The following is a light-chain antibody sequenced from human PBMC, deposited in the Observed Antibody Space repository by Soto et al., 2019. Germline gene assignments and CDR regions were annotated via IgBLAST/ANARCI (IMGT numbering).Light chain of an antibody. CDR3: QQYNSYSLT. CDR1: QSISSW. Sequence: DIQMTQSPSTLSASVGDRVTITCRASQSISSWLAWYQQKQGKAPKLLIYRASSLQSGVSSRFSGSGSGKEFTLTISSLQPDDFATYYCQQYNSYSLTFGGGTKVEIK. J-gene: IGKJ4*01. CDR2: RAS. V-gene: IGKV1-5*03.